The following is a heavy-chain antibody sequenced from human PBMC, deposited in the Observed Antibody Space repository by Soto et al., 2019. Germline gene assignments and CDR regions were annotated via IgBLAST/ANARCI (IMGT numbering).Heavy chain of an antibody. CDR1: GFTFSSFS. V-gene: IGHV3-21*01. CDR3: ARVYGDYYYCYGLDV. CDR2: ISRDSSYI. J-gene: IGHJ6*02. Sequence: EVQLVESGGGLVKPGGSMRLSCAASGFTFSSFSMSWVRQAPGKGLEWVSSISRDSSYIYYTDSLKGRVTISRDNAKNSLYLHMNSLSAEDTAVYYWARVYGDYYYCYGLDVWGQGTTVTVSS. D-gene: IGHD4-17*01.